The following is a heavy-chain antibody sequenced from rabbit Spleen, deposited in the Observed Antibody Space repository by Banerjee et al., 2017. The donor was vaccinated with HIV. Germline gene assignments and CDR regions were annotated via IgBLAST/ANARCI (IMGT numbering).Heavy chain of an antibody. CDR2: IYGGSSGST. CDR3: ARDTSSSFSSYGMDL. CDR1: GFDFSASYY. D-gene: IGHD1-1*01. V-gene: IGHV1S45*01. Sequence: QEQLVESGGGLVQPEGSLTLTCTASGFDFSASYYMCGVRQAPGKGPEWIACIYGGSSGSTYYANWVNGRFTISKTSSTTVTLQMTSLTAADTATYFCARDTSSSFSSYGMDLWGPGTLVTVS. J-gene: IGHJ6*01.